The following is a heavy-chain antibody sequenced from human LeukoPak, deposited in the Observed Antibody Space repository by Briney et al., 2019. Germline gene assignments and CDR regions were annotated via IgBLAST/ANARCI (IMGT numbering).Heavy chain of an antibody. V-gene: IGHV4-34*01. J-gene: IGHJ4*02. CDR1: GASFTGYY. CDR3: ARGNRRLAYYGSGSRLPFDY. Sequence: RPSETLSLTCTVYGASFTGYYWSWIRQPPGKGLEWIGEFTHIGSTNYSPSLESRVTISVDTSKNQFSLKLSSVTAADTAVYYCARGNRRLAYYGSGSRLPFDYWGQGTLVTVSS. D-gene: IGHD3-10*01. CDR2: FTHIGST.